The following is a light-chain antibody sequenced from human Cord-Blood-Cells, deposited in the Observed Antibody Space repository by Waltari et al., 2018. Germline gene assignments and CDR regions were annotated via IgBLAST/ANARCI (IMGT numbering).Light chain of an antibody. J-gene: IGKJ1*01. CDR1: QSVSSSD. V-gene: IGKV3-20*01. CDR2: GAS. CDR3: QQYGSSSWT. Sequence: EIVLTQSPGTLSLSPRERASLSFRASQSVSSSDLAWYQQKPGQAPRLLIYGASSRATGIPDRFSGSGSGTDFTLTISRLETEDFAVYYCQQYGSSSWTFGQGTKVEIK.